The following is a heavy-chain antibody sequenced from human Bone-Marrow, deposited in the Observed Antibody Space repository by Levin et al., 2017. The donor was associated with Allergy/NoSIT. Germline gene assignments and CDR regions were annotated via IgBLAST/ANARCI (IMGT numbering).Heavy chain of an antibody. CDR1: GFTFSRFA. CDR2: ISYDGRNE. J-gene: IGHJ4*02. D-gene: IGHD3-22*01. CDR3: AKWKNYYDSSGYSD. Sequence: GESLKISCAASGFTFSRFAMHWVRQAPGKGLEWVAVISYDGRNEYYRDSLKGRFTISRDNSKNTLFLQMNSLRPEDTAVYYCAKWKNYYDSSGYSDWGQGTLVTVSS. V-gene: IGHV3-30*18.